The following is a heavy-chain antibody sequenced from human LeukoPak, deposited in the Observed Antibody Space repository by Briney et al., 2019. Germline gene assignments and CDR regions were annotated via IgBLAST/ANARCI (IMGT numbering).Heavy chain of an antibody. CDR2: ISDSGGKT. D-gene: IGHD3-10*01. CDR1: GFIFSNYA. Sequence: GGSLRPSCAASGFIFSNYAMSWVRQAPGKGLEWVSGISDSGGKTDSADSVKGRFTISRDNSKGKVYLQMNSLRAEDTAVYYCVARAGGFRHFDYWGQGTLVTVSS. V-gene: IGHV3-23*01. CDR3: VARAGGFRHFDY. J-gene: IGHJ4*02.